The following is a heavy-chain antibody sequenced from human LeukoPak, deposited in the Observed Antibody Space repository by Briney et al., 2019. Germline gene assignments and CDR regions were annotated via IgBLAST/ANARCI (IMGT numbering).Heavy chain of an antibody. CDR2: INPSGGST. CDR3: ASPRSYSGDLYYYAMDV. J-gene: IGHJ6*02. V-gene: IGHV1-46*03. D-gene: IGHD4-17*01. CDR1: GYTFTSYY. Sequence: GASVKVSCKASGYTFTSYYMHWVRQAPGQGLEWMGMINPSGGSTTYAQKFQGRVTMTRDTSTSTVYMALSSLRSEDSAVYYCASPRSYSGDLYYYAMDVRGQGTTVTVSS.